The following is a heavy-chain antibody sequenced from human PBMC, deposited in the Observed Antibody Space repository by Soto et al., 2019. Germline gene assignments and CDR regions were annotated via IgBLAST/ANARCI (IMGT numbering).Heavy chain of an antibody. CDR2: ISSSSSYI. D-gene: IGHD6-6*01. J-gene: IGHJ4*02. CDR1: GFTFSSYS. Sequence: EVQLVESGGGLVKPGGSLRLSCAASGFTFSSYSMNWVRQAPGKGLEWVSSISSSSSYIYYADSVKGRFTISRDNAKNSLYLQMNSLRAEDTAVYYCASAGLSIAAKTSPGYWCQGTLVTVSS. CDR3: ASAGLSIAAKTSPGY. V-gene: IGHV3-21*01.